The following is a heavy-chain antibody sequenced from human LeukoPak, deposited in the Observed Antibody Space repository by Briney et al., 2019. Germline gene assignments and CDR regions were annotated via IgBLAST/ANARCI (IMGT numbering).Heavy chain of an antibody. CDR2: MNPNSGNT. CDR3: ARELRFLEWLLSSRFYYYYYGMDV. D-gene: IGHD3-3*01. J-gene: IGHJ6*02. V-gene: IGHV1-8*02. CDR1: GYTFTSYA. Sequence: GASVKVSCKASGYTFTSYAMHWVRQAPGQRLEWMGWMNPNSGNTGYAQKFQGRVTMTRNTSISTAYMELSSLRSEDTAVYYCARELRFLEWLLSSRFYYYYYGMDVWGQGTTVTVSS.